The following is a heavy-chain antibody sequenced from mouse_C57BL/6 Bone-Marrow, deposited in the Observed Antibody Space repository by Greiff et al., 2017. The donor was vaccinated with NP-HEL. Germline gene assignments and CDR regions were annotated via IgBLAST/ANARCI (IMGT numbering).Heavy chain of an antibody. Sequence: QVQLQQPGAELVKPGASVKLSCKASGYTFTSYWMHWVKQRPGQGLEWIGMIHPNSGSTNYNEKFTSKATLTVDKSSSTAYMQLSSLTSEDSAVYYCARGTGTDWFAYWGQGTLVTVSA. D-gene: IGHD4-1*01. CDR1: GYTFTSYW. J-gene: IGHJ3*01. CDR2: IHPNSGST. V-gene: IGHV1-64*01. CDR3: ARGTGTDWFAY.